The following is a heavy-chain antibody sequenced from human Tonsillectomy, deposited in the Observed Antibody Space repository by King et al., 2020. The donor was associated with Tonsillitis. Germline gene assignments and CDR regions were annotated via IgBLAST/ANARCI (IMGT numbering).Heavy chain of an antibody. V-gene: IGHV4-59*01. CDR1: GGSISNYY. J-gene: IGHJ6*02. D-gene: IGHD5-12*01. Sequence: QRQESGPGLVKPSETLSRTCTVSGGSISNYYWSWSRQPPGKGLEWIGYIFYSGSTNYNPTLKSRVTRSVDTSKDQFSLKLSSVTAADTAVYYCARAVARGWDYYYGMDVWGQGTTVTVSS. CDR2: IFYSGST. CDR3: ARAVARGWDYYYGMDV.